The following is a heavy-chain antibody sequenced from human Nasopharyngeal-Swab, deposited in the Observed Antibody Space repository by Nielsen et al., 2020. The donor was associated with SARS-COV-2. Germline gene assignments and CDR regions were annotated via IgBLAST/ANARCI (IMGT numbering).Heavy chain of an antibody. CDR2: ISSSSSYI. CDR3: ARPFRKGAFDI. J-gene: IGHJ3*02. V-gene: IGHV3-21*01. Sequence: RKCPGKGLEWVSSISSSSSYIYYADSVKGRFTISRDNAKNSLYLQMNSLRAEDTAVYYCARPFRKGAFDIWGQGTMVTVSS.